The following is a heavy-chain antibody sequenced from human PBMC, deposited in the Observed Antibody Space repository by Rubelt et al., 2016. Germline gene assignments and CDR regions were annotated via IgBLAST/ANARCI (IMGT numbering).Heavy chain of an antibody. CDR3: ARDNVATKFRCFDL. J-gene: IGHJ2*01. CDR2: ISSSSSYI. Sequence: EVQLLESGGGLVQPGGSLRLSCAASGFTFSSYAMSWVRQAPGKGLEWVSSISSSSSYIYYADSVKGRFTISRDNAKNSLYLQMNSLRAEDTAVYYCARDNVATKFRCFDLWGRGTLVTVSS. V-gene: IGHV3-21*01. CDR1: GFTFSSYA. D-gene: IGHD5-12*01.